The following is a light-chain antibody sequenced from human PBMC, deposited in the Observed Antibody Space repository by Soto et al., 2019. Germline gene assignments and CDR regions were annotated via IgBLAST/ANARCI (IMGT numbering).Light chain of an antibody. CDR1: SSDVGGYNY. J-gene: IGLJ1*01. CDR3: SSHSSTLSYV. Sequence: QSVLTQPASVSGSPGQSIAVSCTGTSSDVGGYNYVSWYQHHPGKAPKLMIYDVNNRPSGVSNRFSGSKSGNTASLTISGLQAEDEADYYCSSHSSTLSYVFGTGTKVTVL. V-gene: IGLV2-14*03. CDR2: DVN.